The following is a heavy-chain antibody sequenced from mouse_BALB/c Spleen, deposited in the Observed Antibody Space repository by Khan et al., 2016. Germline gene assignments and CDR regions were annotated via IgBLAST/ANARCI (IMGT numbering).Heavy chain of an antibody. Sequence: QIQLVQSGPELKTPGETVKISCKASGYTFTNYGMNWVKQAPGKGLKWMGWIHTSTGEPTYAEEFTGRIAFSLETSAHTAYLQINNLKSKDTATYFCARTARATFVYGGQGTLVTVSA. CDR2: IHTSTGEP. CDR3: ARTARATFVY. V-gene: IGHV9-3*02. CDR1: GYTFTNYG. D-gene: IGHD3-1*01. J-gene: IGHJ3*01.